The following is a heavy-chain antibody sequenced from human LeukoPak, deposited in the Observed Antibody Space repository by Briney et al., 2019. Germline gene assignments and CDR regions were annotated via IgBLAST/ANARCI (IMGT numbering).Heavy chain of an antibody. Sequence: TSETLSLTCAVYGGSFSGYYWSWIRQPPGKGLEWIGEINHSGSTNYNPSLKSRVTISVDTSKNQFSLKLSSVTAADTAVYYCARANREWNDFWSGYYHYYYMDVWGKGTTVTVSS. V-gene: IGHV4-34*01. J-gene: IGHJ6*03. D-gene: IGHD3-3*01. CDR3: ARANREWNDFWSGYYHYYYMDV. CDR1: GGSFSGYY. CDR2: INHSGST.